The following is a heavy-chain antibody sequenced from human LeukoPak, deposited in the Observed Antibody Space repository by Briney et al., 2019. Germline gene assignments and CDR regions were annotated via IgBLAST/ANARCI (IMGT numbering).Heavy chain of an antibody. CDR3: ARMVTAIRPLDY. Sequence: GASVKVSCKASGYTFTGYYMHWVRQAPGQGLEWMGWMNPNSGNTGYAQKFQGRVTMTRNTSISTAYMELSSLRSEDTAVYYCARMVTAIRPLDYWGQGTLVTVSS. D-gene: IGHD2-21*02. CDR1: GYTFTGYY. J-gene: IGHJ4*02. CDR2: MNPNSGNT. V-gene: IGHV1-8*02.